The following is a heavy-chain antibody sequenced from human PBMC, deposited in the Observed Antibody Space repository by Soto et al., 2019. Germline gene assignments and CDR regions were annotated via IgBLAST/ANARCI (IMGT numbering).Heavy chain of an antibody. CDR3: ARDPTILEWSHNWFDP. D-gene: IGHD3-3*01. CDR2: ISSSGSTI. Sequence: PGGSLRLSCAASGFTFSDYYMSWIRQAPGKGLEWVSYISSSGSTIYYADSVKGRFTISRDNAKNSLYLQMNSLRAEDTAVYYCARDPTILEWSHNWFDPWGQGTLVTVSS. V-gene: IGHV3-11*01. J-gene: IGHJ5*02. CDR1: GFTFSDYY.